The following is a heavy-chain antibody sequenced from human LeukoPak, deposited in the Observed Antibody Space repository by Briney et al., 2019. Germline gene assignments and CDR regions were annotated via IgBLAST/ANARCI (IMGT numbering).Heavy chain of an antibody. J-gene: IGHJ4*02. CDR2: INPNSGGT. CDR1: GYTFTGYY. V-gene: IGHV1-2*02. D-gene: IGHD3-10*01. Sequence: ASVKVSCKASGYTFTGYYMHWVRQAPGQGLEWMGWINPNSGGTNYAQKLQGRVTMTTDTSTSTAYMELRSLRSDDTAVYYCARDKGIQNYYGSGSYLYWGQGTLVTVSS. CDR3: ARDKGIQNYYGSGSYLY.